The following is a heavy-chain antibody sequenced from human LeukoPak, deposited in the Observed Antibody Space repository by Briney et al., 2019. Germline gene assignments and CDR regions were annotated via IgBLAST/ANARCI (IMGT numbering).Heavy chain of an antibody. V-gene: IGHV3-20*04. CDR1: GFTFDDYG. J-gene: IGHJ6*03. CDR3: ARVGVVPADTLNGYYYYMDV. D-gene: IGHD2-2*01. CDR2: INWNGGST. Sequence: GGSLRLSCGASGFTFDDYGMSWVRQAPGQGLEWLSGINWNGGSTGYADSVKGRFTISRDNAKNSLYLQMNSLRAEDTALYYCARVGVVPADTLNGYYYYMDVWGKGTTVTISS.